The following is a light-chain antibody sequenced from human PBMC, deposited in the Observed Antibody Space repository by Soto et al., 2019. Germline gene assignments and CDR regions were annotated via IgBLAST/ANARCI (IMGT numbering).Light chain of an antibody. J-gene: IGLJ2*01. V-gene: IGLV1-47*02. CDR2: GYN. CDR3: SAWDGSLSGRV. CDR1: NSNIGNNY. Sequence: VLTQPPSASGAPGQRVTISCSGSNSNIGNNYVYWYQQVPGTAPKLLIYGYNQRPSGVPDRFSGSKSGTSASLAISGLRSEDEADYYCSAWDGSLSGRVFGGGTKLTVL.